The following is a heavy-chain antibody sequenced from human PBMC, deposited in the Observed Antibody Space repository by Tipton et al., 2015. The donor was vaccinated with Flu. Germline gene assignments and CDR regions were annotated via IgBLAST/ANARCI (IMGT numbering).Heavy chain of an antibody. D-gene: IGHD3-22*01. Sequence: TLSLTCTVSGASINSADYYWGWIRQPPGKGLEWIGYIYYSGSTYYNASLKSRVVISVDTSKKKFSLNLSYVTAADTAVYYCARYRPLMWTSSGYLGGGIDPWGQGTLVTVSS. CDR1: GASINSADYY. CDR2: IYYSGST. J-gene: IGHJ5*02. V-gene: IGHV4-30-4*01. CDR3: ARYRPLMWTSSGYLGGGIDP.